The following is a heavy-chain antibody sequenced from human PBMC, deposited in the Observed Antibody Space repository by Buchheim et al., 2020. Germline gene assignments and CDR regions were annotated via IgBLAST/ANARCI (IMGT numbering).Heavy chain of an antibody. V-gene: IGHV3-33*01. CDR1: GFTFSSYG. Sequence: QVQLVESGGGVVQPGRSLRLSCAASGFTFSSYGMHWVRQAPGKGLEWVAVIWYDGSNKYYADSVKGRFTISRDNSKNTLYLQMNSLRAEDTAVYYCARGIAAAGPGHTKYYFDYWGQGTL. CDR2: IWYDGSNK. D-gene: IGHD6-13*01. J-gene: IGHJ4*02. CDR3: ARGIAAAGPGHTKYYFDY.